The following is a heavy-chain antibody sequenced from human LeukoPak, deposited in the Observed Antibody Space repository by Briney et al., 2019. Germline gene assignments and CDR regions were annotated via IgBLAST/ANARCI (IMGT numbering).Heavy chain of an antibody. CDR3: ARENGSGWTGWLDP. CDR2: IYSSGST. V-gene: IGHV4-4*07. Sequence: SETLSLTCTVSGGSISSSYWSWIRQPAGKGLEWIGRIYSSGSTHYNPSLQSRVTMSVDTSKNQFSLRLSSVTAADTAVYYCARENGSGWTGWLDPWGQGTLVTVSS. CDR1: GGSISSSY. D-gene: IGHD6-19*01. J-gene: IGHJ5*02.